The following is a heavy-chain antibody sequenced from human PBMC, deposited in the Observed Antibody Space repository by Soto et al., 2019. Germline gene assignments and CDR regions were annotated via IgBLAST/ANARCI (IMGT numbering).Heavy chain of an antibody. CDR2: ISPHNGNT. CDR1: GYTFNTYF. Sequence: HVQLVQSGGELKKPGASVKVSCNTSGYTFNTYFITWVRQAPGQGLEWMGWISPHNGNTNYAEKFQGRVTMTADTFTKTAYMELRNLRIDDTAVYYCARDTGNSFDYWGQGTPVTVSS. CDR3: ARDTGNSFDY. V-gene: IGHV1-18*01. J-gene: IGHJ4*02.